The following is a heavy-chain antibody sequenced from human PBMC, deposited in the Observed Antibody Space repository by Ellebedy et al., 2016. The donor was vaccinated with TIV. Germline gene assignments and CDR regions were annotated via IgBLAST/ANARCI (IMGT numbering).Heavy chain of an antibody. CDR2: ISYDGSNK. V-gene: IGHV3-30-3*01. D-gene: IGHD6-13*01. Sequence: GGSLRLSCAASGFTFSSYTMHWVRQAPGKGLEWVAVISYDGSNKYYADSVKGRFTISRDNSKNTLYLQMNSLRAEDTAVYYCARHKDRIAAAGTLDYWGQGTLVTVSS. CDR1: GFTFSSYT. J-gene: IGHJ4*02. CDR3: ARHKDRIAAAGTLDY.